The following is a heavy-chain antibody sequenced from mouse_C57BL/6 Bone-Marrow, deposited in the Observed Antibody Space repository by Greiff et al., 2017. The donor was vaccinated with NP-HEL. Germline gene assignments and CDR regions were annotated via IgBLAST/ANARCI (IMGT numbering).Heavy chain of an antibody. CDR3: ARNGNYLYWYFDV. J-gene: IGHJ1*03. D-gene: IGHD2-1*01. V-gene: IGHV1-20*01. CDR2: INPYNGDT. Sequence: VQLQQSGPELVKPGDSVKISCKASGYSFTGYFMNWVMQSPGKSLEWIGRINPYNGDTFYNQKFKGKATLTVDKSSSTAHMELRSLTSEDSAVYYCARNGNYLYWYFDVWGTGTTVTVSS. CDR1: GYSFTGYF.